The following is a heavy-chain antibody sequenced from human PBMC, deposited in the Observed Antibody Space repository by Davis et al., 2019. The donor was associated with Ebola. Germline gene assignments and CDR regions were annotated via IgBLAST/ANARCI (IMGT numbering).Heavy chain of an antibody. Sequence: SGPTLAKPTDTFTLTCTFSGFSLSPSGLCVTWIRQPPGKALEWLALIAWDDDKRYSISLKTRLTISKYTSKNQVVLTMTNLDPVDTATYYCARAPFPYSGWIYFGYWGQGTLGTVSS. D-gene: IGHD6-19*01. J-gene: IGHJ4*02. CDR3: ARAPFPYSGWIYFGY. V-gene: IGHV2-70*01. CDR1: GFSLSPSGLC. CDR2: IAWDDDK.